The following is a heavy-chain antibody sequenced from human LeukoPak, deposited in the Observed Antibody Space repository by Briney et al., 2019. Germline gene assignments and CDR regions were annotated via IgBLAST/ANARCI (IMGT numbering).Heavy chain of an antibody. J-gene: IGHJ4*02. Sequence: GGSLRLSCAASGFTFSSYAMSWVRQAPGKGLEWVSAISGSGGGTYYADSVKDRFTISRDYSNNTLYLQMNSLRAEDTAVYYCAKFGNYDSSGYHDYWGQGTLVTVSS. CDR3: AKFGNYDSSGYHDY. CDR1: GFTFSSYA. V-gene: IGHV3-23*01. CDR2: ISGSGGGT. D-gene: IGHD3-22*01.